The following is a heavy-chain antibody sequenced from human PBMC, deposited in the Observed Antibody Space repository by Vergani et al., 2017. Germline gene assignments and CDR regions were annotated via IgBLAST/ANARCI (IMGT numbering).Heavy chain of an antibody. J-gene: IGHJ4*02. CDR1: GYTLSNYY. D-gene: IGHD3-9*01. Sequence: QVQVVQSGAEVKKSGASVKVSCKTSGYTLSNYYMHWVRQAPGQGLEWMGIINPSGGHTNYAQKFQGRVTMTRDTSTSTVYMGLSSLRSEDTGIYYCARVDYGILTGYRYWGQGTLVTVSA. CDR3: ARVDYGILTGYRY. V-gene: IGHV1-46*03. CDR2: INPSGGHT.